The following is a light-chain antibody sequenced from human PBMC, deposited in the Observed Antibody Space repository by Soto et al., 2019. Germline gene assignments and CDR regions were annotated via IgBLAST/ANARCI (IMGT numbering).Light chain of an antibody. Sequence: QLVLTQPPSASGTPGQRVTISCSGSSSNIGSNYVYWYQQLPGTAPKLLIYSNNQRPSGVPDRFSGSKSGTSASLAISGLRSEDEADYYCAAWDDSLSGHWVFGGGTKVPS. CDR2: SNN. J-gene: IGLJ3*02. CDR3: AAWDDSLSGHWV. CDR1: SSNIGSNY. V-gene: IGLV1-47*02.